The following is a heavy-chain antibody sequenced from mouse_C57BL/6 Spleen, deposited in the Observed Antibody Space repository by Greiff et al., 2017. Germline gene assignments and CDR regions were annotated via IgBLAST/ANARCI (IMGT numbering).Heavy chain of an antibody. CDR1: GYAFSSSW. J-gene: IGHJ3*01. D-gene: IGHD1-1*01. V-gene: IGHV1-82*01. CDR3: ASPYGSPWFAY. Sequence: VKLMESGPELVKPGASVKISCKASGYAFSSSWMNWVKQRPGKGLEWIGRIYPGDGDTNYNGKFKGKATLTADKSSSTAYMQLSSLTSEDSAVYFCASPYGSPWFAYWGQGTLVTVSA. CDR2: IYPGDGDT.